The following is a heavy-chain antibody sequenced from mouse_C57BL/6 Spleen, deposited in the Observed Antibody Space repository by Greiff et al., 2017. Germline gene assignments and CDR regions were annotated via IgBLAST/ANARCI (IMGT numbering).Heavy chain of an antibody. J-gene: IGHJ2*01. V-gene: IGHV6-3*01. CDR1: GFTFSNYW. D-gene: IGHD4-1*01. Sequence: EVHLVESGGGLVQPGGSMKLSCVASGFTFSNYWMNWVRQSPEKGLEWVAQIRLKSDNYATHYAESVKGRFTISRDDSKSSVYLQMNNLRAEDTGIYYCTATNWDYFDYWGQGTTLTVSS. CDR2: IRLKSDNYAT. CDR3: TATNWDYFDY.